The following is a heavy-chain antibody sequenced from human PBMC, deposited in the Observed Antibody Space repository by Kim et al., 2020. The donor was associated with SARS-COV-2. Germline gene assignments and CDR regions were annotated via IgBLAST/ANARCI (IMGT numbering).Heavy chain of an antibody. D-gene: IGHD2-15*01. CDR1: GGSISSYY. Sequence: SETLSLTCTVSGGSISSYYWSWIRQPPGKGLEWIGYIYYSGSTNYNPSLKSRVTISVDTSKNQFSLKLSSVTAADTAVYYCARRMEFDYWGQGTLVTVSS. CDR3: ARRMEFDY. CDR2: IYYSGST. J-gene: IGHJ4*02. V-gene: IGHV4-59*13.